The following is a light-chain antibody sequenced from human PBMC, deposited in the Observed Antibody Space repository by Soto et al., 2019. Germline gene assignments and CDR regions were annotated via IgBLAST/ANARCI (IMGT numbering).Light chain of an antibody. CDR2: SNN. CDR1: SSNIGACYD. CDR3: QSYDGGLGVSKI. V-gene: IGLV1-40*01. Sequence: QTVVTQPPSVSGAPGQRVTISCTGSSSNIGACYDVHWYQQLPRTAPKLLIYSNNNRPSGVPDRFSGSRSGTSASLAITGLQPEDEADYYCQSYDGGLGVSKIFGGGTKVTV. J-gene: IGLJ2*01.